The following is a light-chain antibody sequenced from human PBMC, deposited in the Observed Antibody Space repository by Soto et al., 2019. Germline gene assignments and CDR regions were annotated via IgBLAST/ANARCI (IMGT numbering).Light chain of an antibody. CDR1: SSNIGSNF. CDR3: AAWDDSLSGVV. V-gene: IGLV1-47*01. J-gene: IGLJ2*01. CDR2: RNN. Sequence: QPVLTQPPSASGTPGQRVTISCSGSSSNIGSNFIYWYQQLPGTAPKLLIYRNNERPSGVPDRFSGSKSGTSASLAISGLRSEDEADYHCAAWDDSLSGVVFDGGTKLTVL.